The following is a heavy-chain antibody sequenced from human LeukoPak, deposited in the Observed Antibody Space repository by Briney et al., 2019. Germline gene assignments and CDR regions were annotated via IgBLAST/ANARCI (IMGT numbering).Heavy chain of an antibody. D-gene: IGHD3-10*01. CDR2: ISGSGNTI. J-gene: IGHJ6*03. CDR1: GFTFSDYH. Sequence: GGSLRLSCAASGFTFSDYHMNWVRQAPGKGLEWVSYISGSGNTIYYEDSVRGRFTISRDNAKNSLYLQMNSLRAEDTAVYFCARDPGITMVRGIIPYYYYYIDVWGTGTTVTVSS. V-gene: IGHV3-11*04. CDR3: ARDPGITMVRGIIPYYYYYIDV.